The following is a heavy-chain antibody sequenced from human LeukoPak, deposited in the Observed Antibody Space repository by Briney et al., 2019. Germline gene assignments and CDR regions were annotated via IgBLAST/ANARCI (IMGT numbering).Heavy chain of an antibody. D-gene: IGHD1-26*01. CDR1: GFTFRNYW. Sequence: PGGSLRLSCAASGFTFRNYWMGWVRQAPGKGLEWVANTKPDGSAEYYADSVKGRFTISRDNARNSLYLQMNSLRAEDTAVYYCARDKYYARASYGMDVWGQGTTVTVSS. J-gene: IGHJ6*02. V-gene: IGHV3-7*03. CDR2: TKPDGSAE. CDR3: ARDKYYARASYGMDV.